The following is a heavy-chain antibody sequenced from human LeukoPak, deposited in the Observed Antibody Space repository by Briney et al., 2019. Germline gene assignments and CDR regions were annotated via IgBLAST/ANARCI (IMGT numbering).Heavy chain of an antibody. J-gene: IGHJ3*02. CDR2: IYYSGRT. CDR1: AGSISSDY. V-gene: IGHV4-59*01. D-gene: IGHD3-3*01. Sequence: SETLSLTCTVAAGSISSDYWSWIRQPPGKGLEWIGYIYYSGRTNYNPSLKSRVTISVDTPKNQFSLKLSSVTAADTAVYYCARGRRITIFGVVWRAFDIWGQGTMVTVSS. CDR3: ARGRRITIFGVVWRAFDI.